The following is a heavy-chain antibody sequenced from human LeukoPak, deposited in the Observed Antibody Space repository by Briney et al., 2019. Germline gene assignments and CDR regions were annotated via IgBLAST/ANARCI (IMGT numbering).Heavy chain of an antibody. D-gene: IGHD2-21*01. CDR1: GGSISSYY. CDR2: IYTSGST. V-gene: IGHV4-4*07. Sequence: SETLSLTCTVSGGSISSYYWSWIRQPAGKGLEWIGRIYTSGSTNYNPSLKSRVTMSVDTSKNQFSLKLSSVTAADTAVYYCARAAPYCGGDCQAFPVRPPSFIFDYWGQGTLVTVSS. J-gene: IGHJ4*02. CDR3: ARAAPYCGGDCQAFPVRPPSFIFDY.